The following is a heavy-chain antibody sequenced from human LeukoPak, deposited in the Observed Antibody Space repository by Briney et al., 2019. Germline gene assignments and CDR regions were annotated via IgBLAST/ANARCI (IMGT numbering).Heavy chain of an antibody. CDR3: ARDSDMGSPKNSFWSGYNWFDP. CDR2: IYTSGST. V-gene: IGHV4-61*02. J-gene: IGHJ5*02. D-gene: IGHD3-3*01. Sequence: PSETLSLTCTVSGGSINSASHYWGWIRQPAGKGLEWIGRIYTSGSTDYNPSLKRRVTISVDTSKNQFSLKLSSVTAADTAVYYCARDSDMGSPKNSFWSGYNWFDPWGQGTLVTVSS. CDR1: GGSINSASHY.